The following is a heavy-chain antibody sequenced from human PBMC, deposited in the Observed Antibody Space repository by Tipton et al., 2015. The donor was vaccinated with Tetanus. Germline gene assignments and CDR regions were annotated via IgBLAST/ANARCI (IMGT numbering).Heavy chain of an antibody. CDR1: GITVKDFA. J-gene: IGHJ4*02. Sequence: RSLRLSCAGSGITVKDFAMHWVRQAPGKGLEWVSGISWNSNTIGYADSVKGRFTISRDNAKSSLYLQMNSLRPEDTAFYYCTKDVTPGGTGFWGQGTLVTVSS. CDR3: TKDVTPGGTGF. CDR2: ISWNSNTI. D-gene: IGHD6-19*01. V-gene: IGHV3-9*01.